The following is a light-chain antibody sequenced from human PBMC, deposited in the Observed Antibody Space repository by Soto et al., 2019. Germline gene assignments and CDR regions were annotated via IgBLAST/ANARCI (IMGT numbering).Light chain of an antibody. CDR1: QSVDTW. CDR2: RSS. CDR3: QQYNNYPRT. J-gene: IGKJ1*01. V-gene: IGKV1-5*03. Sequence: DIQMTQFPSTLSASVGDRVTITCRASQSVDTWLAWYQQKPGKAPSLLIYRSSSLESGVPSRFSGSGSWTEFTLTIRSLQPDDFATYYCQQYNNYPRTFGQGTKVEVK.